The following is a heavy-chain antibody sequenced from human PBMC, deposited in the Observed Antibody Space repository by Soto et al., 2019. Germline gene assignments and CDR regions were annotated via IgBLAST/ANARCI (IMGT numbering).Heavy chain of an antibody. V-gene: IGHV5-51*01. J-gene: IGHJ6*02. Sequence: PGESLKISCKGSGYRFTSYWVAWVRQMPGKGLEWMGIINPGDCDSRYSPSFEGQVPTSVNKPINTASRQWSSLKPPDSAMYYCARSPRVHGPPGSVYYYGLDVWGQGTTVTVSS. CDR1: GYRFTSYW. D-gene: IGHD3-10*01. CDR2: INPGDCDS. CDR3: ARSPRVHGPPGSVYYYGLDV.